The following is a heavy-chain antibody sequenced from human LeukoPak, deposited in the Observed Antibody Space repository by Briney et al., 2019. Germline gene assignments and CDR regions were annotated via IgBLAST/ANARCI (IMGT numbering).Heavy chain of an antibody. D-gene: IGHD6-13*01. J-gene: IGHJ4*02. CDR3: ARHDEYSSNHVGLDY. CDR1: GGSFSNFY. CDR2: ITQSGNT. V-gene: IGHV4-34*01. Sequence: SETLSLTCAIYGGSFSNFYWNWIRQSPGKGLEWIGEITQSGNTNYNPSLKSRVTISVDTSKNHFSLKLTSVTAADTAVYYCARHDEYSSNHVGLDYWGQGTLVTVSS.